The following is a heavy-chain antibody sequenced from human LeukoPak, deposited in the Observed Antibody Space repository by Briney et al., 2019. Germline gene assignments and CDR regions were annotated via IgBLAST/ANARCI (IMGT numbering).Heavy chain of an antibody. Sequence: GGSLRLSCAASGFTFDDYAMHWVRQAPGKGLEWVSGISWNSGSIGYADSVKGRFTISRDNAKNSLYLQMNSLRAEDTAVYYCATTVLMVYAFDYWGQGTLVTVSS. CDR3: ATTVLMVYAFDY. CDR1: GFTFDDYA. CDR2: ISWNSGSI. J-gene: IGHJ4*02. V-gene: IGHV3-9*01. D-gene: IGHD2-8*01.